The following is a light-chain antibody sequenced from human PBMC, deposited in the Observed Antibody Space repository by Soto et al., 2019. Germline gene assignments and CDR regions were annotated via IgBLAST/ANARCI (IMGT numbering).Light chain of an antibody. J-gene: IGKJ5*01. CDR1: QSVSSD. V-gene: IGKV3-15*01. CDR2: GAS. CDR3: QQYHDWPPIT. Sequence: EIVMTQSPDTLFVSLGEGATLSCRASQSVSSDLAWYQHQPGQAARLLLYGASTRAASIAARFSGSGSETDFTLTISSLQSEDAAVYYCQQYHDWPPITFGQGTRLEIK.